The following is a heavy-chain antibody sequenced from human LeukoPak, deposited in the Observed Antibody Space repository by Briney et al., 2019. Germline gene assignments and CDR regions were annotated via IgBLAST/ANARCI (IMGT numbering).Heavy chain of an antibody. Sequence: ASVKVSCKASGYTFTSYDINWVRQATGQGLEWMGWMNPNSGNTGYAQKFQGRVTMTRNTSTSTAYMELSSLRSEDTAVYYCVRTRNCGGDCYSDYWGQGTLVTVSS. J-gene: IGHJ4*02. CDR3: VRTRNCGGDCYSDY. CDR1: GYTFTSYD. CDR2: MNPNSGNT. V-gene: IGHV1-8*01. D-gene: IGHD2-21*02.